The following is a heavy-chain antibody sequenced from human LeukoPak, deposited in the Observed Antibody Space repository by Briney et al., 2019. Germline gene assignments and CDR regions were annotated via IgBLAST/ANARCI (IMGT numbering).Heavy chain of an antibody. CDR2: INHSGST. CDR1: GGSFSGYY. Sequence: SETLSLTCAVYGGSFSGYYWRWIRQPPGKGLEWIGEINHSGSTNYNPSLKSRVTISVDTSKNQFSLKLSSVTAADTAVYYCTGSDYGYYYGMDVWGQGTTVTVSS. J-gene: IGHJ6*02. V-gene: IGHV4-34*01. D-gene: IGHD4-17*01. CDR3: TGSDYGYYYGMDV.